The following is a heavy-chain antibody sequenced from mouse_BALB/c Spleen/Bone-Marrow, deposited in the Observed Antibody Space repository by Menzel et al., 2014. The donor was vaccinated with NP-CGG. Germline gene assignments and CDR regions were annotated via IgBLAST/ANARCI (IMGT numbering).Heavy chain of an antibody. V-gene: IGHV2-9*02. D-gene: IGHD3-1*01. CDR2: IWAGGGT. CDR3: VRDREFSYAMDY. Sequence: VKLVESGPGLMAPSQSLSITCTVSGFSLTSYGVHWVRQPPEKGLQWLGVIWAGGGTNYNSALMSRLSISKDNSKSQVFLKMNSLQTDDTAMYYCVRDREFSYAMDYWGQGTSVTVSS. J-gene: IGHJ4*01. CDR1: GFSLTSYG.